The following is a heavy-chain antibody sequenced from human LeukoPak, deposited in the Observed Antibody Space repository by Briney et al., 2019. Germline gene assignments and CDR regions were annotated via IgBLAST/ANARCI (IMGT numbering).Heavy chain of an antibody. J-gene: IGHJ3*02. Sequence: PGGSLRLSCAASGFTFSSYAMSWVRQAPGKGLEWVSSISGSGGTTYYADSVKGRFTISRDNSKNALYLQMNSLRADDTAVYYCAKDYCDSSAEWDALDIWGQGTMVTVSS. V-gene: IGHV3-23*01. D-gene: IGHD3-22*01. CDR1: GFTFSSYA. CDR2: ISGSGGTT. CDR3: AKDYCDSSAEWDALDI.